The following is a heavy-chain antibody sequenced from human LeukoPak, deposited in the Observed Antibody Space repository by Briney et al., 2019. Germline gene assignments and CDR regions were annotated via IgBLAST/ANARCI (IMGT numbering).Heavy chain of an antibody. V-gene: IGHV5-51*01. Sequence: GESLKISCKGPGYSFTSYWIGWVRQMPGKGLEWMGIIYPGDSDTRYSPSSQGQVTISADKSISTAYLQWSSLKASDTAMYYCARSSSGPSPYYYYGMDVWGQGTTVTVSS. CDR2: IYPGDSDT. D-gene: IGHD2-2*01. J-gene: IGHJ6*02. CDR1: GYSFTSYW. CDR3: ARSSSGPSPYYYYGMDV.